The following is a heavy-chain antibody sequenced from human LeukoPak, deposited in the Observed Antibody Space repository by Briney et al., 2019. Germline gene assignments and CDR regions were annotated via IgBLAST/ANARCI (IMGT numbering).Heavy chain of an antibody. V-gene: IGHV1-46*01. Sequence: ASVKVSCKASGYTFTSYYMHWVRQAPGQGLEWMGIINPSGGSTSYAQKFQGRVTMTRDMSTSTVYMELSSLRSEDTAVYYCARDVSPRSGWYQSFDYWGQGTLVTVSS. J-gene: IGHJ4*02. CDR1: GYTFTSYY. CDR3: ARDVSPRSGWYQSFDY. D-gene: IGHD6-19*01. CDR2: INPSGGST.